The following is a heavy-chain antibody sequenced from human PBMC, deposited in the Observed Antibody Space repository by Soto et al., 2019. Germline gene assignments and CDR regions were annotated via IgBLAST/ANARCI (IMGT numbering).Heavy chain of an antibody. CDR3: ARPDFGDYWYFDL. CDR1: GGPFSSHT. D-gene: IGHD4-17*01. J-gene: IGHJ2*01. Sequence: QDQLVQSGAEVKKPGSSVKVSCKAFGGPFSSHTFSWVRQAPGQGLEWMGRIIPALGTTTYAQKFQGRVTITADESVPTVYMELNSLRTEDTAVYYCARPDFGDYWYFDLWGRGTLVTVSS. CDR2: IIPALGTT. V-gene: IGHV1-69*08.